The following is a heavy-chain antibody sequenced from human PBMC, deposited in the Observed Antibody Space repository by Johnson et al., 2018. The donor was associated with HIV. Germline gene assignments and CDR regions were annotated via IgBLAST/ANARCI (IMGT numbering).Heavy chain of an antibody. D-gene: IGHD6-13*01. V-gene: IGHV3-30*04. Sequence: QVQLVESGGGVVQPGRSLRLSCAASGFTFSSYAMHWVRQAPGKGLEWVAVISYDGSNKYYADSVKGRFTISRDNAKNSLYLQMNSLGAEDTAVYYWARDPPRVAAASRSDAFDIWGQGTMVTVSS. CDR1: GFTFSSYA. J-gene: IGHJ3*02. CDR3: ARDPPRVAAASRSDAFDI. CDR2: ISYDGSNK.